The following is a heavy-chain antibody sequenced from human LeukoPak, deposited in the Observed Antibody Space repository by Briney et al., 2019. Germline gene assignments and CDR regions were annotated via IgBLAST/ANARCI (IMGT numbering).Heavy chain of an antibody. V-gene: IGHV4-59*01. CDR1: GGSISTYY. J-gene: IGHJ4*02. CDR3: ARVTDILTGYFDY. CDR2: MYYSGST. Sequence: SETLSLTCTVSGGSISTYYWSWIRQPPGKGLEWIGNMYYSGSTNYNPSLKSRVTILVDTSKSQFSLKLSSVTAADTAIYYCARVTDILTGYFDYWGQGTLVTVSS. D-gene: IGHD3-9*01.